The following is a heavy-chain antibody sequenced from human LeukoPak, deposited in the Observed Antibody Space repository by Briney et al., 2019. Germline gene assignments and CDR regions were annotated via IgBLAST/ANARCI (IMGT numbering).Heavy chain of an antibody. CDR1: IFIYPICH. J-gene: IGHJ5*02. V-gene: IGHV3-74*01. CDR2: INGDGRSI. Sequence: GGSLSLLCSVSIFIYPICHELGARQAPGKGLVWVSRINGDGRSIVYADSVKGRFTISRDNANNTLYLQMNSLTADDRAVYYCRREGSQLLCFPLALGRGMMVTVSS. CDR3: RREGSQLLCFPLA. D-gene: IGHD1-1*01.